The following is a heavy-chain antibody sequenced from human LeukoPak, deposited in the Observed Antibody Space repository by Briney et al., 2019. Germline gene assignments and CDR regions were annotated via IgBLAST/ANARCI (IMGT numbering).Heavy chain of an antibody. CDR3: ASNSGYGLNDAFDI. CDR2: ISSSGSTT. V-gene: IGHV3-11*01. CDR1: GFTFSDCY. D-gene: IGHD3-22*01. Sequence: GGSLRLSCAASGFTFSDCYMNWIRQAPGKGLEGVSYISSSGSTTYYPDSVQGRFTISRDNAKNSLYLLMDSLRAEDTAVYYCASNSGYGLNDAFDIWGQGTMVTVSS. J-gene: IGHJ3*02.